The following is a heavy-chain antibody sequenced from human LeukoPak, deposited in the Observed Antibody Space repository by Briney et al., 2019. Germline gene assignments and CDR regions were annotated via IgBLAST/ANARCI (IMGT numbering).Heavy chain of an antibody. CDR3: ARGPSNSSSRKGAGGYYFDY. CDR1: GGSISSGGYY. Sequence: SQTLSLTCTVSGGSISSGGYYWSWVRQHPGKGLEWIGYIYYSGSTYYNPSLKSRVTISVDTSKNQFSLKLSSVTAADTAVYYCARGPSNSSSRKGAGGYYFDYWGQGTLVTVSS. CDR2: IYYSGST. J-gene: IGHJ4*02. V-gene: IGHV4-31*03. D-gene: IGHD6-13*01.